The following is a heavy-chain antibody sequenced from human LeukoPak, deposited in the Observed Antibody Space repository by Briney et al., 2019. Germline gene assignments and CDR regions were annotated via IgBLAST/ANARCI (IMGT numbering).Heavy chain of an antibody. CDR3: ASCTDPSGFDY. J-gene: IGHJ4*02. CDR2: IYHSGST. CDR1: AGSISGGHW. Sequence: SETLSLTCDVSAGSISGGHWGNWVRPSPGKGLEWIGQIYHSGSTNYNPSLKSRVAISIEKSKNQFSLKLSSVTAADTAVYYCASCTDPSGFDYWGQGTLVTVSS. V-gene: IGHV4-4*02. D-gene: IGHD2-8*01.